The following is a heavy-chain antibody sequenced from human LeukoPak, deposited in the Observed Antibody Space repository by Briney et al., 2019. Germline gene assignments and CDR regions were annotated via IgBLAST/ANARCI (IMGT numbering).Heavy chain of an antibody. V-gene: IGHV4-39*01. J-gene: IGHJ6*03. D-gene: IGHD4-11*01. CDR3: ARLGGGVTTRNYYYYMDV. CDR1: GGSISSSSYY. Sequence: NPSETLSLTCTVSGGSISSSSYYWGWIRQPPGKGLEWIGSIYYSGSTYYNPSLKSRVTISVDTSKNQFSLKLSSVTAADTAVYYCARLGGGVTTRNYYYYMDVWGKGTTVTVSS. CDR2: IYYSGST.